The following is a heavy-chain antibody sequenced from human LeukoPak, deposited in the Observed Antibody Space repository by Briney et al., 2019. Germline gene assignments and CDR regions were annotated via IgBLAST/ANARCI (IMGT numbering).Heavy chain of an antibody. CDR3: AREAYSSGRAGAFDV. D-gene: IGHD6-19*01. V-gene: IGHV3-30*15. CDR1: GFIFSKYV. J-gene: IGHJ3*01. Sequence: GNSLILSCAASGFIFSKYVMHWVRQAPGRGREWVGLISHEVNVKTYADSVKGRFTISRDNSKSTLYLEMSSLTIEDTAVYYCAREAYSSGRAGAFDVWGQGTVVTVSS. CDR2: ISHEVNVK.